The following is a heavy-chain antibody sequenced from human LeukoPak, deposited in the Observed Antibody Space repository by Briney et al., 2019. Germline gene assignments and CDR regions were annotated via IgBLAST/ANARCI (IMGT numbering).Heavy chain of an antibody. CDR3: ARLPQRGANDDY. Sequence: ASVKVSCKASGYTFTNYDINWVRQATGQGLEWMGWMNPNSANTGYSQKFQGRVTMTTDTSTSTAYMELRSLRSDDTAVYYCARLPQRGANDDYWGQGTLVTVSS. V-gene: IGHV1-8*02. CDR1: GYTFTNYD. J-gene: IGHJ4*02. CDR2: MNPNSANT. D-gene: IGHD1-26*01.